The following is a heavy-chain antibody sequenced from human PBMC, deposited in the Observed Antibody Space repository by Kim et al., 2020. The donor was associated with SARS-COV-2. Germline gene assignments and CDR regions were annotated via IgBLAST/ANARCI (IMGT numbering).Heavy chain of an antibody. V-gene: IGHV4-39*07. J-gene: IGHJ3*02. CDR1: GGSISSSSYY. D-gene: IGHD3-22*01. Sequence: SETLSLTCTVSGGSISSSSYYWGWIRQPPGKGLEWIGSIYYSGSTYYNPSLKSRVTISVDTSKNQFSLKLSSVTAADTAVYYCAREGGAYYYDSSGYSRDAFDIWGQGTMVTVSS. CDR2: IYYSGST. CDR3: AREGGAYYYDSSGYSRDAFDI.